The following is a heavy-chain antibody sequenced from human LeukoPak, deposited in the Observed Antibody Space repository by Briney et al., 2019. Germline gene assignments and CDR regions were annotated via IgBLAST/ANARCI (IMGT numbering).Heavy chain of an antibody. CDR1: GFTVSSNY. Sequence: GGSLRLSCAASGFTVSSNYMSWVRQAPGKGLEWVSVIYSGGSTYFADSVKGRFTISRHNSKNTLYLQMNSLRAEDTAVYYCASSSWYQNFDYWGQGTLVTVSS. CDR3: ASSSWYQNFDY. J-gene: IGHJ4*02. CDR2: IYSGGST. V-gene: IGHV3-53*04. D-gene: IGHD6-13*01.